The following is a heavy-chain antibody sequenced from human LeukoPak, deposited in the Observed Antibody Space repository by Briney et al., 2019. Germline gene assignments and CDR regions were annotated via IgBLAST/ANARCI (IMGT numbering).Heavy chain of an antibody. CDR3: AKDPYDFWSGYPDY. CDR1: GFTFNTYH. CDR2: ISSSSSSI. J-gene: IGHJ4*02. Sequence: GGSLRLSCAASGFTFNTYHMNWVRQAPGKGLEWVSYISSSSSSIYYADSVKGRFTISRDNSKNTLYLQMNSLRAEDTAVYYCAKDPYDFWSGYPDYWGQGTLVTVSS. D-gene: IGHD3-3*01. V-gene: IGHV3-48*01.